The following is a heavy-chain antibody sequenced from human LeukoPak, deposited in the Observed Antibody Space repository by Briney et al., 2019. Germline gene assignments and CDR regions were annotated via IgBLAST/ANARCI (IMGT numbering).Heavy chain of an antibody. V-gene: IGHV3-21*01. D-gene: IGHD3-22*01. Sequence: PGGSLRLSCAASEFTFSSYSMTWVRQAPGKGLEWVSSISTYSDYIFYADSVKGRFTISRDNAKNTLYLQMNSLRAEDTAVYYCARDSTMIVVGLIDYWGQGTLVTVSS. J-gene: IGHJ4*02. CDR2: ISTYSDYI. CDR3: ARDSTMIVVGLIDY. CDR1: EFTFSSYS.